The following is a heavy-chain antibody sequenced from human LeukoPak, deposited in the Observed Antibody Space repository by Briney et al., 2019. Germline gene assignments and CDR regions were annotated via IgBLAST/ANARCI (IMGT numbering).Heavy chain of an antibody. J-gene: IGHJ4*02. V-gene: IGHV1-2*02. Sequence: ASVKVSCKASGYTFTGYYMHWVRQAPGQGLEWMGWINPNSGGTNYAQKFQGRVTMTRDTSISTAYMELSRLRSDDTAVYYCARVDGSGSYYNGAFDYWGQGTLVTVSS. D-gene: IGHD3-10*01. CDR2: INPNSGGT. CDR3: ARVDGSGSYYNGAFDY. CDR1: GYTFTGYY.